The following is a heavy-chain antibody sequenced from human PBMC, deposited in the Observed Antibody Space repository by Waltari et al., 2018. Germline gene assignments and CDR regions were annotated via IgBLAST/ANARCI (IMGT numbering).Heavy chain of an antibody. J-gene: IGHJ4*02. CDR3: ARCYYDFWSGYYTLVDY. Sequence: QVQLVQSGAEVKKPGASVKVSCKASGYTFTSYDINWVRQATGQGLEWMGWRNPNSGNTGDAQKFQGRVTMTRNTSISTAYMELSSLRSEDTAVYYCARCYYDFWSGYYTLVDYWGQGTLVTVSS. D-gene: IGHD3-3*01. V-gene: IGHV1-8*01. CDR1: GYTFTSYD. CDR2: RNPNSGNT.